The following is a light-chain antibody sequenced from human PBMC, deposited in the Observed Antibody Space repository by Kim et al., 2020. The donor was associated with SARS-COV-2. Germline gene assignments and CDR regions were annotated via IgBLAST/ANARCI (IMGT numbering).Light chain of an antibody. CDR3: QQYANWLLT. CDR1: QSVSGN. V-gene: IGKV3D-15*01. Sequence: EVVMTQTPATLSVSPGDRATLSCRASQSVSGNLAWYQQKPGQSPRLLIYGASIRATGIPARFSGSASGTEFTLTITSLQSEDVAVYFCQQYANWLLTFGGGTKVEMK. J-gene: IGKJ4*01. CDR2: GAS.